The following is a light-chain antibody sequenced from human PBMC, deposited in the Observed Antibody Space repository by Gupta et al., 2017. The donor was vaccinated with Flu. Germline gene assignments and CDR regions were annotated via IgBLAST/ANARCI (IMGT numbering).Light chain of an antibody. Sequence: QPALTQPGSVPGSPGQPITLPCTGSSRDVGGYDSVSWYQQRPGNAPKVMIFEVSNRPSGVSNRISGSKAGNTASLTISGLQPEDEADYYCTSYTSLSTRVFGGGTKLTVL. CDR1: SRDVGGYDS. J-gene: IGLJ2*01. CDR2: EVS. V-gene: IGLV2-14*01. CDR3: TSYTSLSTRV.